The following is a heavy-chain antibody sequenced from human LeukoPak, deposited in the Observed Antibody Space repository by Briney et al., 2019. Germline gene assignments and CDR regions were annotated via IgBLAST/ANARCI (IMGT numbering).Heavy chain of an antibody. CDR3: ARVGCSGGSCYSDAFDI. Sequence: SETLFLTCTVSGGSISSYYWSWIRQPPGKGLEWIGYIYYSGSTNYNPSLKSRVTISVDTSKNQFSLKLSSVTAADTAVYYCARVGCSGGSCYSDAFDIWGQGTMVTVSS. V-gene: IGHV4-59*01. D-gene: IGHD2-15*01. CDR1: GGSISSYY. CDR2: IYYSGST. J-gene: IGHJ3*02.